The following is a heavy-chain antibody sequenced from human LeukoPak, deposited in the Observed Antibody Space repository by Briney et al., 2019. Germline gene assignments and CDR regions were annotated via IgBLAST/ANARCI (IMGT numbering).Heavy chain of an antibody. CDR3: ARASRGYSYVEY. V-gene: IGHV4-59*01. Sequence: SETLSLTCTVSGGSISSYYWSWIRQPPGKGLEWIGYIYYSGSTNYNPSLKSRVTISVDTSKNRFSLKLSSVTAADTAVYYCARASRGYSYVEYWGQGTLVTVSS. CDR2: IYYSGST. D-gene: IGHD5-18*01. CDR1: GGSISSYY. J-gene: IGHJ4*02.